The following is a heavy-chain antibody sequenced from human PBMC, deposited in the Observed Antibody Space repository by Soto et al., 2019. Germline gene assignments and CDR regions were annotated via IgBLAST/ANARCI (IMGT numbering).Heavy chain of an antibody. J-gene: IGHJ4*02. CDR3: FNVAFGY. CDR2: INQDGSEK. CDR1: GFTFRSYG. V-gene: IGHV3-7*01. Sequence: PGGALKLSCAASGFTFRSYGMHWVRQAPGKGLEWVANINQDGSEKYCADSVKGRFTISRDNAKNSLYLQMDSLRVEDTALYYCFNVAFGYWGRGTLVTVSS.